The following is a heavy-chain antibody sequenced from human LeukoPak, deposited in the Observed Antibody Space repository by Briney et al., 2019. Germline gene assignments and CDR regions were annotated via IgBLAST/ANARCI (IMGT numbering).Heavy chain of an antibody. D-gene: IGHD4-11*01. CDR2: ILYSGST. Sequence: SETLSLTCTVSGGSISSYYWSWIRQPPGKGLEWIGYILYSGSTNSNPSLKSRVTLSLDTSKNHFSLKLSSVTAADTAVYYCARYREGWYFDLWGRGTLVTVSS. CDR1: GGSISSYY. CDR3: ARYREGWYFDL. V-gene: IGHV4-59*01. J-gene: IGHJ2*01.